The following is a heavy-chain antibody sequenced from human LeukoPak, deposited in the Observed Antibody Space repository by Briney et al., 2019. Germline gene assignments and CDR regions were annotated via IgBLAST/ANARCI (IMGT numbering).Heavy chain of an antibody. CDR2: IGTAGDT. D-gene: IGHD3-3*02. J-gene: IGHJ6*02. V-gene: IGHV3-13*01. Sequence: PGPSPRLSRAPSGFTFSSTDMHWGRQATGKGLEWVSAIGTAGDTYYPDSVKGRFTISRDNSKNTLYLQMNSLRAEDTAVYYCARDVSLDVWGQGTTVTVSS. CDR1: GFTFSSTD. CDR3: ARDVSLDV.